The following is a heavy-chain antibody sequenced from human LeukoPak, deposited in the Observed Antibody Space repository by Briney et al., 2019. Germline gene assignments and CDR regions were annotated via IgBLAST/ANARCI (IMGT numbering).Heavy chain of an antibody. CDR1: GFTFTRYR. D-gene: IGHD4-17*01. V-gene: IGHV3-7*01. CDR3: ARSESTMTTWSMDY. CDR2: IKQDGSER. J-gene: IGHJ4*02. Sequence: GGSLRLSCAASGFTFTRYRRTWVPQAPGKGLEWVANIKQDGSERYYVDSVDGRFTISRDNAKNSLFLQMNSLRDDDTAVYYCARSESTMTTWSMDYWGQGALVMVSS.